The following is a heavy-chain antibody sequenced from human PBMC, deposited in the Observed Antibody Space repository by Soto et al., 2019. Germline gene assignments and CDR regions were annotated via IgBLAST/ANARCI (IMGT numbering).Heavy chain of an antibody. CDR2: IIPIFGTA. D-gene: IGHD2-21*02. CDR1: GGPFISYA. V-gene: IGHV1-69*01. CDR3: ARDKSCGGDCYNLWYFDP. Sequence: SVKVSCKASGGPFISYAVIWVRQAPGQGLEWMGGIIPIFGTANYAQKFQCRVTITADESTSTAYMELSSLRSEDTAVCYCARDKSCGGDCYNLWYFDPWGRGTLVTVSS. J-gene: IGHJ2*01.